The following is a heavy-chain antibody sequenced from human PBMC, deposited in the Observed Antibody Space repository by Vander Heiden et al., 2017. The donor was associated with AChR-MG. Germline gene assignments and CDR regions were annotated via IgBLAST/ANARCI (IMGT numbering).Heavy chain of an antibody. Sequence: EVQLVESGGGLVKPGESLRLSCAASEFTFSSYSINWVRQAPGKGLEWVSSISSTSSPIFYADSVTGRFTISRDNAKNFLYLQMNSLKDEDTAVYYCVRGGKGATIDDTLDIWGQGTMVTVSS. V-gene: IGHV3-21*01. D-gene: IGHD5-12*01. CDR1: EFTFSSYS. J-gene: IGHJ3*02. CDR3: VRGGKGATIDDTLDI. CDR2: ISSTSSPI.